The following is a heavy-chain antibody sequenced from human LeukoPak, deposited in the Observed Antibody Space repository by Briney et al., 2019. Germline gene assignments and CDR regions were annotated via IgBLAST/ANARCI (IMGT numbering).Heavy chain of an antibody. CDR3: ARDHRYYYDSSGYRPFDY. D-gene: IGHD3-22*01. CDR2: IYTSGST. CDR1: GGSISSYY. V-gene: IGHV4-4*07. J-gene: IGHJ4*02. Sequence: TSETLSLTCTVSGGSISSYYWSWIRQTAGKGLEWIGRIYTSGSTNYNPSLKSRVTMSVDTSKNQFSLKLSSVTAADTAVYYCARDHRYYYDSSGYRPFDYWGQGTLVTVSS.